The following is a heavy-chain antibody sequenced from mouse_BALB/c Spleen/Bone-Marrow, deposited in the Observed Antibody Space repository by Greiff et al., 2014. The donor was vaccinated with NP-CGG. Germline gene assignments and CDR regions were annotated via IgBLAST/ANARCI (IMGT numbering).Heavy chain of an antibody. Sequence: LVESGAELVKPGASVKLSCKASGYTFTSYYMYWVKQSPGQGLEWIGEINPSNGGTNFNEKFKSRATLTVDKSSSTAYMQLSSLTSEDSAVYYCTRGRTWDFDYWGQGTTLTVSS. D-gene: IGHD4-1*01. V-gene: IGHV1S81*02. CDR3: TRGRTWDFDY. CDR1: GYTFTSYY. CDR2: INPSNGGT. J-gene: IGHJ2*01.